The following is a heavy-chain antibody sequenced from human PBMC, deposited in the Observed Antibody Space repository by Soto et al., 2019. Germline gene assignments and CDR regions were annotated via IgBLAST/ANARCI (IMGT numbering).Heavy chain of an antibody. CDR1: GYAFTTYG. CDR3: AGGRYGDY. D-gene: IGHD1-1*01. Sequence: QVHLVQSGAEVKKPGASVKVSCKGSGYAFTTYGITWVRQAPGQGLEWMGWISAHNGNTNYAQKLQGRVTVTRDTSTSTANMEPRSLRSDDSDVYYSAGGRYGDYWGQGALVTVSS. J-gene: IGHJ4*02. CDR2: ISAHNGNT. V-gene: IGHV1-18*01.